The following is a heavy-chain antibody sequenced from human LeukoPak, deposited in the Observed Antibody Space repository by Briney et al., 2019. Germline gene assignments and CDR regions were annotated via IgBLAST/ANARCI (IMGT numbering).Heavy chain of an antibody. CDR3: ARRTGTYYYDTSGYSPWRYYFDY. J-gene: IGHJ4*02. D-gene: IGHD3-22*01. CDR1: GVSISSSNSY. Sequence: PSETLSLTCTVSGVSISSSNSYWGWIRQPPGKGLEWIGSIYYSGNTYYNASLKSQVSISIDTSKNQFSLRLTSVTAADTAVFYCARRTGTYYYDTSGYSPWRYYFDYWGQGTLVTVSS. V-gene: IGHV4-39*01. CDR2: IYYSGNT.